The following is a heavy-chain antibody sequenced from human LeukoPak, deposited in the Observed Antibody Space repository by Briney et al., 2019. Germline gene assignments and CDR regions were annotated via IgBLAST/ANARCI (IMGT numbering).Heavy chain of an antibody. D-gene: IGHD3-9*01. V-gene: IGHV3-74*01. CDR2: INSDGSST. Sequence: GGSLRLSCAASGFTFSSYWMHWVRQAPGKGLVWVSRINSDGSSTTYADSVKGRFTISRDNAKNTLYLQMNSLRAEDTALYYCARDGPHYDIDYWGQGTLVTVSS. CDR3: ARDGPHYDIDY. CDR1: GFTFSSYW. J-gene: IGHJ4*02.